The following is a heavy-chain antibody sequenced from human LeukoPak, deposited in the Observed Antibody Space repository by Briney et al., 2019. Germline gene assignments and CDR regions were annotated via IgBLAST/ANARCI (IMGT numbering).Heavy chain of an antibody. CDR2: VYHNGGT. J-gene: IGHJ4*02. Sequence: SETLSLTCTVSGGSISSSSYYWGWIRQPPGKGLEWIGSVYHNGGTYYNPSLKSRVTISADKSKNQFFLSLNSVTAADTAVYYCSRELAGTTITHWGQGILVTVSS. V-gene: IGHV4-39*07. CDR3: SRELAGTTITH. CDR1: GGSISSSSYY. D-gene: IGHD1-1*01.